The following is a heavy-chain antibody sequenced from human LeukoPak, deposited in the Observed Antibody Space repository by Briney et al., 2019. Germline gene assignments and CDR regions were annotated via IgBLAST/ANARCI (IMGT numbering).Heavy chain of an antibody. CDR3: ARGVAAAGTWLDY. Sequence: TQTLSLTCTVSVGSISSGGYYWSWIRQHPGKGLEWIGYIYYSGSTYYNPSLKSRVTISVDTSKNQFSLKLSSVTAAGTAVYYCARGVAAAGTWLDYWGQGTLVTVSS. V-gene: IGHV4-31*03. CDR2: IYYSGST. CDR1: VGSISSGGYY. J-gene: IGHJ4*02. D-gene: IGHD6-13*01.